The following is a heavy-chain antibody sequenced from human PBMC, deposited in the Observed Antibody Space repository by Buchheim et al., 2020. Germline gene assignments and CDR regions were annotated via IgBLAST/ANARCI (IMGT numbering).Heavy chain of an antibody. CDR3: VKDLPNSGFAYDY. J-gene: IGHJ4*02. CDR2: VNSDGSGT. Sequence: EVQLVESGGGLVQPGGSLRLSCAASGFTFSRYWMHWVRQAPGKGLMWVSRVNSDGSGTGYADSVKGRFTLSIDNAKNTLYLQMNSLRAEDTAVYYCVKDLPNSGFAYDYWGQGSL. D-gene: IGHD5-12*01. CDR1: GFTFSRYW. V-gene: IGHV3-74*01.